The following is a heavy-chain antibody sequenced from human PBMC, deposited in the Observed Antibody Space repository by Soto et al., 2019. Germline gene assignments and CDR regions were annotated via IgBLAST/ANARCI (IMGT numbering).Heavy chain of an antibody. V-gene: IGHV4-34*01. CDR1: GGSVRGYY. CDR3: ARDKITGLFDY. J-gene: IGHJ4*01. D-gene: IGHD2-8*02. Sequence: PSETLSLTCAVCGGSVRGYYGAWIRQPPGTGLEWIGEINHSGSTNYNPSLKSRVTISVDTSKNQFSLKLTSVTAADTAVYYCARDKITGLFDYRGHRTLVTVSS. CDR2: INHSGST.